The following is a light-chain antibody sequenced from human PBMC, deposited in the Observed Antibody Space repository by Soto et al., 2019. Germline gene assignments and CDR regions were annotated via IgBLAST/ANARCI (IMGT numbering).Light chain of an antibody. Sequence: QSALTQPASVSGSPGQSITITCTGTISDVGSYNLVSWYQQHPGKAPKLMIYEGSKRPSGVSNRFSGSKSGNTASLTISGLEADDEADYYCCSYAGSSTVVFGGGTKLTVL. CDR2: EGS. V-gene: IGLV2-23*01. CDR1: ISDVGSYNL. J-gene: IGLJ2*01. CDR3: CSYAGSSTVV.